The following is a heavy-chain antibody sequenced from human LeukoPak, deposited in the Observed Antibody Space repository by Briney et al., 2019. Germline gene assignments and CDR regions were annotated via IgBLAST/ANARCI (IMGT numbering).Heavy chain of an antibody. V-gene: IGHV1-24*01. CDR3: ARGIAAAGTGGAAIPDLGPPLFDY. CDR1: GYTLTELS. Sequence: ASVKVSCKVSGYTLTELSMHWVRQAPGKGLEWMGGFDPEDGERIYAQKLQGRVTMTEDTSTDTVYMELSSLRSEDTAVYYCARGIAAAGTGGAAIPDLGPPLFDYWGQGTLVTVSS. D-gene: IGHD6-13*01. J-gene: IGHJ4*02. CDR2: FDPEDGER.